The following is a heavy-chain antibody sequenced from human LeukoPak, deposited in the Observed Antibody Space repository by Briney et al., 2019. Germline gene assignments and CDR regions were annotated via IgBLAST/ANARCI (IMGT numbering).Heavy chain of an antibody. V-gene: IGHV3-15*01. J-gene: IGHJ3*02. Sequence: PGGSLRLSCAASGFTFSNAWMSWVRQAPGKGLEWVGRIKSKTDGGTTDYAAPVKGRFTISRDDSKNTLYLQMNSLKTEDTAVYYCTTEPYYYGSGSYKYHDAFDIWSQGTVVTVSS. CDR3: TTEPYYYGSGSYKYHDAFDI. D-gene: IGHD3-10*01. CDR2: IKSKTDGGTT. CDR1: GFTFSNAW.